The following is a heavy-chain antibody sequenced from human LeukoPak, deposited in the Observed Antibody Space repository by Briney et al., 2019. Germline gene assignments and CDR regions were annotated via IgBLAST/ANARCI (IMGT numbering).Heavy chain of an antibody. CDR1: GFTFSSYA. J-gene: IGHJ4*02. CDR3: ARDRYDFWSGYSPYFDY. CDR2: ISGSGGST. Sequence: GGSLRLSCAASGFTFSSYAMSWVRQAPGKGLEWVSAISGSGGSTYYADSVKGRFTISRDNSKNSLYLQMNSLRAEDTAVYYCARDRYDFWSGYSPYFDYWGQGTLVTVSS. D-gene: IGHD3-3*01. V-gene: IGHV3-23*01.